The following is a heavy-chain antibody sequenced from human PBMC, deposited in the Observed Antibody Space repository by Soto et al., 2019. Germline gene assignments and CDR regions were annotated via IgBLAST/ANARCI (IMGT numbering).Heavy chain of an antibody. V-gene: IGHV3-9*01. D-gene: IGHD3-3*01. CDR2: INWNSATI. J-gene: IGHJ4*02. Sequence: MQLVESGGGFVQPGRSLTLSCAASGFPFDDHAMHWVRQGPGKGLEWVSGINWNSATIDYAASVKGRFTISRDNAKNSVSLQMNDLRDEDTALYFCAKASHHDFWGVYRYFDFWGQGALVIVSS. CDR1: GFPFDDHA. CDR3: AKASHHDFWGVYRYFDF.